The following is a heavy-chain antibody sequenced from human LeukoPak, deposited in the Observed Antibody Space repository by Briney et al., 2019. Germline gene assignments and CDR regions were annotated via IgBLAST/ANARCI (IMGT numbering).Heavy chain of an antibody. D-gene: IGHD3-22*01. CDR3: ARAPSEIGGYYPEYFRH. CDR2: IKSDGST. V-gene: IGHV3-74*01. J-gene: IGHJ1*01. Sequence: GGSLRLSCAASGFTFSSYWMHWVRQAPGKGLVWVSRIKSDGSTNYADSVKGRFTISRDNAKNTLSLQMNSLRAEDTGVYYCARAPSEIGGYYPEYFRHWGQGALVTVSS. CDR1: GFTFSSYW.